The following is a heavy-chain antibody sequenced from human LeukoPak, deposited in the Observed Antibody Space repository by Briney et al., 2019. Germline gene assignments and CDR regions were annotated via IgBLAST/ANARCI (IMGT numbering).Heavy chain of an antibody. CDR1: GFTFSDYY. V-gene: IGHV4-34*08. CDR3: AKSGGYGLIDK. CDR2: IYYTGST. Sequence: GSLRLPCAASGFTFSDYYMSWIRQAPGKGLEWIGNIYYTGSTYYNVSLNSRVTISIDTSKNLFSLRLNSMTAADTAVYYCAKSGGYGLIDKWGQGTLVTVSS. J-gene: IGHJ4*02. D-gene: IGHD1-26*01.